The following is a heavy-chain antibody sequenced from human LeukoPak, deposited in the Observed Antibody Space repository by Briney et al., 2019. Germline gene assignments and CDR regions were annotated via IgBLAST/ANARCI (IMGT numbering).Heavy chain of an antibody. D-gene: IGHD6-19*01. CDR1: GFTFSSYS. CDR2: ISSSSSYI. Sequence: GGSLRLSCAASGFTFSSYSMNWVRQAPGKGLEWVSSISSSSSYIYYADSVKGRFTISRDNAKNSLYLQMNSLRAEDTAVYYCARVAEYSSGWYPYDAFDIWGQGTMVTVSS. CDR3: ARVAEYSSGWYPYDAFDI. V-gene: IGHV3-21*01. J-gene: IGHJ3*02.